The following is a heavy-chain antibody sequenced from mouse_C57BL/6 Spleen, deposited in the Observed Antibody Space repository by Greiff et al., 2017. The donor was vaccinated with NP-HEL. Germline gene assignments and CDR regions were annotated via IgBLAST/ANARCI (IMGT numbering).Heavy chain of an antibody. V-gene: IGHV1-80*01. CDR2: IYPGDGDT. J-gene: IGHJ2*01. CDR1: GYAFSSYW. D-gene: IGHD3-2*02. CDR3: ARGGFYPPFDD. Sequence: QVQLQQSGAELVKPGASVKISCKASGYAFSSYWMNWVKQRPGKGLEWIGQIYPGDGDTNYNGKFKGEATLTADKSSSTAYMQSSSLTSEDSAVYFCARGGFYPPFDDWGQGTTLTVSS.